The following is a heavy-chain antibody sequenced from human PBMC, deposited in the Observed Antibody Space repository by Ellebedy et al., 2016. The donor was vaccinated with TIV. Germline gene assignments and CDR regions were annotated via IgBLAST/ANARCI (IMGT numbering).Heavy chain of an antibody. CDR1: GSTFSGYY. D-gene: IGHD1-26*01. J-gene: IGHJ5*02. Sequence: ASVKVSXKASGSTFSGYYVLWVRQAPGQGLEWMGWINPNSGGTTYAQKFQGRVNLTRDTSITTAYMELSRLRSNDSAVYYCAVGATTPWGQGTLITVSS. CDR2: INPNSGGT. V-gene: IGHV1-2*02. CDR3: AVGATTP.